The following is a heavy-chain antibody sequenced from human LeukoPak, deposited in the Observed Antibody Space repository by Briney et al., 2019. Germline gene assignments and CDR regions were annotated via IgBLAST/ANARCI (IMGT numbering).Heavy chain of an antibody. CDR2: IYPGDSDT. J-gene: IGHJ3*02. V-gene: IGHV5-51*01. CDR3: ARRASYAATAWSDAFDI. D-gene: IGHD6-25*01. CDR1: GYTFTNYW. Sequence: GESLKISYKGSGYTFTNYWIGWVRQMPGKGLEWMGIIYPGDSDTRYTPSFQGQVTISADKSISTAYLQWSSLKASDTAMYYCARRASYAATAWSDAFDIWGQGTMVTVSS.